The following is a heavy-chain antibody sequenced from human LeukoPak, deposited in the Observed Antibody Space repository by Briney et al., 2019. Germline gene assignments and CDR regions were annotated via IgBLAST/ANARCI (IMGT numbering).Heavy chain of an antibody. CDR3: AKDQYYDFWSGYAFDI. CDR2: ISGSGGST. D-gene: IGHD3-3*01. Sequence: GGSLRLSCAASGFTFRSYAMSWVRQAPGKGLEWVSAISGSGGSTYYADSVKGRFTISRDNSKNTLYLQMNSLRAEDTAVYYCAKDQYYDFWSGYAFDIWGQGTMVTVSS. V-gene: IGHV3-23*01. CDR1: GFTFRSYA. J-gene: IGHJ3*02.